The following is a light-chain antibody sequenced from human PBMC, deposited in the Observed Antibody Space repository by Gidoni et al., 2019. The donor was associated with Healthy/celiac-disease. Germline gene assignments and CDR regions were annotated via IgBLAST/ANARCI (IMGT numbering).Light chain of an antibody. CDR1: SLRSYY. J-gene: IGLJ2*01. V-gene: IGLV3-19*01. Sequence: SSELTQDPAVSVALGQTVRITCQGDSLRSYYASWYQQKPGQAPVLVIYGKNNRPSGIPDRFSGSSSGNTASLTITGAQAEDEADYYCNSRDSSCNRHVVFGGGTKLTVL. CDR2: GKN. CDR3: NSRDSSCNRHVV.